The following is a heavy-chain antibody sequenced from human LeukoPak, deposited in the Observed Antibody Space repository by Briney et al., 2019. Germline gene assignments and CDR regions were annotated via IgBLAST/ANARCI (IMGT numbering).Heavy chain of an antibody. Sequence: GASVKVSCKASGYTFTGYDMHWGGQAPGQGLEWMGRINPNSGGTNYAQKFQGRVTMPRDTSISTAYMELSRLRSDDTAVYYCARDSQVALDYWGQGTLVTVSS. V-gene: IGHV1-2*06. CDR2: INPNSGGT. J-gene: IGHJ4*02. CDR3: ARDSQVALDY. CDR1: GYTFTGYD. D-gene: IGHD5-12*01.